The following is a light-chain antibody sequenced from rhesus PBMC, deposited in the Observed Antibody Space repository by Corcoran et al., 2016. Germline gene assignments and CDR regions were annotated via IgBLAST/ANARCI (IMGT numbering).Light chain of an antibody. CDR1: ENVNNY. CDR3: QHSYGTPLT. V-gene: IGKV1-74*01. CDR2: AAS. J-gene: IGKJ4*01. Sequence: DIQMTQSPSSLSASVGDRVTITCRASENVNNYLHWYQQKPGKAPKLLIDAASTLQSGVPSRFSGSGSGTDYTFTISSLQPEDVATYYCQHSYGTPLTFGGGTMVEIK.